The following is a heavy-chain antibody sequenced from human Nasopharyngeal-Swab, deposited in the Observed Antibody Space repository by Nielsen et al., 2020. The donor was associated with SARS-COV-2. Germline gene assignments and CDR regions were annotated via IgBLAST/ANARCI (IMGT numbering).Heavy chain of an antibody. CDR1: GFTSRNYD. J-gene: IGHJ4*02. D-gene: IGHD3-10*01. CDR3: AKDKEDLRGVGSYDY. CDR2: ISGSGGGT. Sequence: GESLKISCVGSGFTSRNYDMGWVRQTPGKGLEWVSHISGSGGGTFYTDSVKGRFTISRDNSKNTLHLHMSSLRAEDTAVYYCAKDKEDLRGVGSYDYWGQGTLVTVSS. V-gene: IGHV3-23*01.